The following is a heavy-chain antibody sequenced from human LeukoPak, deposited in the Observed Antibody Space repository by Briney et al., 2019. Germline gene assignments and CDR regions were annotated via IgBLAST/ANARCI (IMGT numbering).Heavy chain of an antibody. D-gene: IGHD3-16*01. CDR2: ISGDGTRT. J-gene: IGHJ4*02. CDR3: AKWPEGAMDYFDY. V-gene: IGHV3-23*01. CDR1: GFSFSSYA. Sequence: GGSLRLSCAASGFSFSSYAMTWARQAPVKGLEWVSAISGDGTRTYYADSVKGRFTISRDNSKNTLYLEMGSLRVEDTAIYYCAKWPEGAMDYFDYWGQGTLVTVSS.